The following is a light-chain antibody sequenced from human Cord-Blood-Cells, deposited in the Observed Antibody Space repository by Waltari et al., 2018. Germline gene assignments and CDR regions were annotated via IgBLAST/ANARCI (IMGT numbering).Light chain of an antibody. V-gene: IGLV1-47*01. CDR1: SPNIGSNY. J-gene: IGLJ1*01. CDR3: AAWDDSLSGQV. CDR2: RNN. Sequence: QSVLTQPPSASGTHGQRVTISCSGSSPNIGSNYVYWYQQLPGTAPKLLIYRNNQRPSGVPDRFSGSKSGTSASLAISGLRSEDEADYYCAAWDDSLSGQVFGTGTKVTVL.